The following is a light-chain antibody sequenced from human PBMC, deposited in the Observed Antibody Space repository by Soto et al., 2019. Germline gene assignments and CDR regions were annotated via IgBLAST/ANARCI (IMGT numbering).Light chain of an antibody. Sequence: EIVLTQSPGTLSLSPGERATLSCRASETVSNNYLAWYQQKPCQPPRPHIYDAFSRSTGIPDRFSGSGSGTDFTLTISRLEPEDFAVYYCQHYSGSQWTFGQGTKVDI. CDR1: ETVSNNY. V-gene: IGKV3-20*01. J-gene: IGKJ1*01. CDR2: DAF. CDR3: QHYSGSQWT.